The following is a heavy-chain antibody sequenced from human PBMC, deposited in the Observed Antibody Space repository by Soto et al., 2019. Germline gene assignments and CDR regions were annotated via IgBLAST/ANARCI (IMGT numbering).Heavy chain of an antibody. D-gene: IGHD4-17*01. V-gene: IGHV3-64D*06. CDR1: GFTFSSYA. Sequence: HPGGSLRLSCSASGFTFSSYAMHWVRQAPGKGLEYVSAISSNGGSTYYADSVKGRFTISRDNSKNTLYLQMSSLRAEDTAVYYCVKTPFSMTTVTTDDYYYGMDVWGQGTTVTVSS. CDR3: VKTPFSMTTVTTDDYYYGMDV. CDR2: ISSNGGST. J-gene: IGHJ6*02.